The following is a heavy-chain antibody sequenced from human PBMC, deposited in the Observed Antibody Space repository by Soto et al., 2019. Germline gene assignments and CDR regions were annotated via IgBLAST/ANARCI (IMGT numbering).Heavy chain of an antibody. CDR3: ARDRNREDYDFWSGYLTRLGTRTNWFDP. J-gene: IGHJ5*02. CDR2: INPNSGGT. CDR1: GYTFTGYY. V-gene: IGHV1-2*02. D-gene: IGHD3-3*01. Sequence: QVQLVQSGAEVKKPGASVKVSCKASGYTFTGYYMHWVRQAPGQGLEWMGWINPNSGGTNYAQKFQGRVTMTRDTSISTAYMELSRLRSDDTAVYYCARDRNREDYDFWSGYLTRLGTRTNWFDPWGQGTLVTVSS.